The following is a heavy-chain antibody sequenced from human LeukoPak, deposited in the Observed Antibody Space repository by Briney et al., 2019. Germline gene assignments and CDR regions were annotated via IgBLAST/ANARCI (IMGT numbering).Heavy chain of an antibody. CDR2: IEPKSGGT. V-gene: IGHV1-2*02. J-gene: IGHJ4*02. Sequence: GASVKVSCKASGYTFTSYYMHWVRQAPGQGLEWMGWIEPKSGGTHYGHKFQGRVTMTRDTSMSTAYMELSRLKADDTAVYYCAREMGVVPTAIPTVDSWGQGTLVTVSS. CDR1: GYTFTSYY. CDR3: AREMGVVPTAIPTVDS. D-gene: IGHD2-2*02.